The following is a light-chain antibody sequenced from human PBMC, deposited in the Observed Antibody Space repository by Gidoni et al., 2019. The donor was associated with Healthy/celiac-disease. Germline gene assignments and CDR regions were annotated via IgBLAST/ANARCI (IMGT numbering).Light chain of an antibody. CDR2: GKN. CDR3: NSRDSSGNHYV. CDR1: SLRSYY. J-gene: IGLJ1*01. Sequence: SSTQTQDPSVSVALGQTVRITCQGDSLRSYYASWYQQKPGQAPVLVIYGKNNRPAGIPDRFSGASSGNTASLTITGAQAEYEADYYCNSRDSSGNHYVFGNGTKVTVL. V-gene: IGLV3-19*01.